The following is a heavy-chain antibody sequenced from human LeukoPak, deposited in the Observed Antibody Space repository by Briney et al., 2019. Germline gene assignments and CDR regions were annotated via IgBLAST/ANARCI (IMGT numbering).Heavy chain of an antibody. CDR1: GYTFTAYY. J-gene: IGHJ4*02. Sequence: ASVKASFKASGYTFTAYYMHWVRQAPGQGLEWMGWINPNSGGTNYAQKFQGRVTMTRDTSISTAYMELSRLRSDDTAVYYCARDHDYGGDFDYWGQGTLVTVSS. V-gene: IGHV1-2*02. D-gene: IGHD4-23*01. CDR3: ARDHDYGGDFDY. CDR2: INPNSGGT.